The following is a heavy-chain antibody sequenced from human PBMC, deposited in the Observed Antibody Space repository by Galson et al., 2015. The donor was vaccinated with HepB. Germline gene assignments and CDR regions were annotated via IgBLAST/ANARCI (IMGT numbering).Heavy chain of an antibody. CDR2: ISYDGSNK. CDR3: AKDRGWLQLLWGAFDI. Sequence: SLRLSCAASGFTFSSYGMHWVRQAPGKGLEWVAVISYDGSNKYYADSVKGRFTISRDNSKNTLYLQMNSLRAEDTAVYYCAKDRGWLQLLWGAFDIWGQGTMVTVSS. CDR1: GFTFSSYG. D-gene: IGHD5-24*01. V-gene: IGHV3-30*18. J-gene: IGHJ3*02.